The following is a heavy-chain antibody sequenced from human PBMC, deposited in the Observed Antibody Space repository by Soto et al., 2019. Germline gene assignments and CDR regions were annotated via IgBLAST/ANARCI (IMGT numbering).Heavy chain of an antibody. D-gene: IGHD4-17*01. CDR1: GVTFSSYG. CDR2: IWYDGSNK. V-gene: IGHV3-33*01. Sequence: GGSLRLSCAASGVTFSSYGMHWVRQAPGKGLEWVAVIWYDGSNKYYADSVKGRFTISRDNSKNTLYLQMNSLRAEDTAVYYCARGGGAQDYGDYLFFDYWGQGTLVTVSS. CDR3: ARGGGAQDYGDYLFFDY. J-gene: IGHJ4*02.